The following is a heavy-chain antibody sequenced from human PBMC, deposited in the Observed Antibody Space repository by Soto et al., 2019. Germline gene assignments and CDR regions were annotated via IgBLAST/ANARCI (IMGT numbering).Heavy chain of an antibody. V-gene: IGHV3-23*01. J-gene: IGHJ4*02. D-gene: IGHD4-17*01. CDR2: ISTSGENT. Sequence: EVQLLESGGGLIQPGGSLRLSCAASGFTFGAYAMSWVRRGPGKGLEWVSSISTSGENTYYADSVKGRFTVSRDNSYNTLFLQMDSLRVDDAAIYYCAKDQYGSGDYGRFDFWGQGSLVTVSS. CDR1: GFTFGAYA. CDR3: AKDQYGSGDYGRFDF.